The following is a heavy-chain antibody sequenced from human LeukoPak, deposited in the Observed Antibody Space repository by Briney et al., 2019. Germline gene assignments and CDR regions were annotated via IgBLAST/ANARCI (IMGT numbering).Heavy chain of an antibody. CDR3: ATDGSYSSVYAFDI. CDR1: GGSISSGGYY. Sequence: PSQTLSLTCTVSGGSISSGGYYWSWIRQHPGKGLEWIGYIYYSGSTYYNPSLKSRVTISVDTSKYQFSLKLSSVTAADTAVYYCATDGSYSSVYAFDIWGQGTMVTVSS. V-gene: IGHV4-31*03. J-gene: IGHJ3*02. D-gene: IGHD1-26*01. CDR2: IYYSGST.